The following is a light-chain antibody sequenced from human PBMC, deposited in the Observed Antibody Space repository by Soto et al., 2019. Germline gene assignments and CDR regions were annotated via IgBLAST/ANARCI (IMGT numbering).Light chain of an antibody. V-gene: IGKV1-5*01. J-gene: IGKJ5*01. CDR1: QSISSW. CDR3: KEYLTSPIP. Sequence: DIQMTQSPSTLSASLGDRFTITCRASQSISSWLSCYQHKPGKAPKPLIYDASSLERGAPSGFSGSGSGTNFPPTIRSLKLVVFAINSSKEYLTSPIPSGQGTRLE. CDR2: DAS.